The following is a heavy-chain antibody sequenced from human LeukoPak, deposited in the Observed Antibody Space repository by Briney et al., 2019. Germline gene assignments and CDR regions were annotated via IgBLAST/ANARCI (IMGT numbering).Heavy chain of an antibody. Sequence: TGGSLRLSCEASGFTFNEYYMGWIRQAPGKGLEWVSYISSRSSTIYYAGSLKGRFTISRDNGRNSLYLQMNSLRAEDTAVYYCARGGGYSYTSRDVGYFDNWGQGTLVTVSS. V-gene: IGHV3-11*01. CDR3: ARGGGYSYTSRDVGYFDN. D-gene: IGHD5-12*01. J-gene: IGHJ4*02. CDR1: GFTFNEYY. CDR2: ISSRSSTI.